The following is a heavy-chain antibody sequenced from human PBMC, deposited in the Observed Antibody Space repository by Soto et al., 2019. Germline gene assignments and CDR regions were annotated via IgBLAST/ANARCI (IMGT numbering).Heavy chain of an antibody. Sequence: PSETMCLTSAVVGGSISGGGYSWSWIRQPPGKGLEWIGYTYHSGSTYYNPSLKSRVTISVDRSKNQFSLKLSSVTAADTAVYYCARASTTVTTLDYWGQGTLVTVSS. D-gene: IGHD4-17*01. CDR3: ARASTTVTTLDY. J-gene: IGHJ4*02. CDR1: GGSISGGGYS. CDR2: TYHSGST. V-gene: IGHV4-30-2*01.